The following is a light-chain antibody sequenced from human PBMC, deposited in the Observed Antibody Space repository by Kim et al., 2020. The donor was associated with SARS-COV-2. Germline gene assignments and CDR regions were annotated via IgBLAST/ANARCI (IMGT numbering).Light chain of an antibody. V-gene: IGKV1-27*01. CDR2: AAS. Sequence: SGAVGDRVTITCRASQGITNHLAWYQQKPGKVPKLLIYAASTLQSGVPSRFSGSGSGTDFALTISSLQPEDVATYYCQKYDSVPRTFGQGTKLEI. CDR1: QGITNH. J-gene: IGKJ2*01. CDR3: QKYDSVPRT.